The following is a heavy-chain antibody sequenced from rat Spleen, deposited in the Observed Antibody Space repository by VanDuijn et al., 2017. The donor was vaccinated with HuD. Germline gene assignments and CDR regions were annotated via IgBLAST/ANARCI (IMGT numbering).Heavy chain of an antibody. V-gene: IGHV2-1*01. CDR3: VRGSAFFDY. D-gene: IGHD3-3*01. Sequence: QVQLKESGPGLVQPSQTLSLTCTVSGFSLISYSVSWVRQPPGKGLEWMGGIWGDGSTNYNSALKYRLNISRDTSKSQVFLKMNSLQAEDTAMYFCVRGSAFFDYWGQGVMVTVSS. J-gene: IGHJ2*01. CDR2: IWGDGST. CDR1: GFSLISYS.